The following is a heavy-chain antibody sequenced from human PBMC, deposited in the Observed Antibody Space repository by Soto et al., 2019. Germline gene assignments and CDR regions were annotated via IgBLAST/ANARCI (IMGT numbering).Heavy chain of an antibody. CDR1: GFDFTYYA. CDR3: AKDEGVGGTLGLFDY. D-gene: IGHD1-26*01. V-gene: IGHV3-30*18. J-gene: IGHJ4*02. CDR2: MSSDGSKI. Sequence: QVQLVESGGGAVQPGESLRLSCVASGFDFTYYAMHWVRQAPGKGLESVAVMSSDGSKIHHTDSVQGRFTISRDNSKNILYLQMNSLRKEDTAVYFCAKDEGVGGTLGLFDYWGQGTLVSVSS.